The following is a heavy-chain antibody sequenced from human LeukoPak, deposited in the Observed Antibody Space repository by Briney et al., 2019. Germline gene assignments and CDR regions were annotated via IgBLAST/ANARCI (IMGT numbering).Heavy chain of an antibody. V-gene: IGHV1-69*05. J-gene: IGHJ5*02. CDR3: ASSGYGDPYLWNWFDP. CDR1: GGTFSSYA. D-gene: IGHD4-17*01. CDR2: IIPIFGTA. Sequence: ASVKVSCKASGGTFSSYAISWVRQAPGQGLEWMGGIIPIFGTANYAQKSQGRVTITTDESTSTAYMELSSLRSEDTAVYYCASSGYGDPYLWNWFDPWGQGTLVTVSS.